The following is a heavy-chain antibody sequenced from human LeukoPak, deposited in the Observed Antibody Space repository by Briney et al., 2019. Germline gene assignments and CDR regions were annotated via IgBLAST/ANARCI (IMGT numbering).Heavy chain of an antibody. CDR3: AGRRYNYVWGSYRQTPIDY. J-gene: IGHJ4*02. CDR1: GGSFSGYY. Sequence: SETLSLTCAVYGGSFSGYYWSWIRQPPGKGLEWIGEINHSGSANYNPSLKGRVTISVDTSKNQFSLKLSSVTAADTAVYYCAGRRYNYVWGSYRQTPIDYWGQGTLVTVSS. D-gene: IGHD3-16*02. CDR2: INHSGSA. V-gene: IGHV4-34*01.